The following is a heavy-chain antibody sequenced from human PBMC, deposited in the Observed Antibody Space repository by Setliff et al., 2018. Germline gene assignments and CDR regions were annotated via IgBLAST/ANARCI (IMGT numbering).Heavy chain of an antibody. V-gene: IGHV3-23*03. CDR2: IYRGDRST. CDR3: AKPRLELRWGFEY. CDR1: GFTFTDYA. Sequence: GPLRLSCVASGFTFTDYAMSWVRQAPGKGLEWVSTIYRGDRSTFYADSVQGRFIIFRDGSKNTLYLQMDSLRGEDTAVYYCAKPRLELRWGFEYWGQGTPVTVSS. J-gene: IGHJ4*02. D-gene: IGHD1-7*01.